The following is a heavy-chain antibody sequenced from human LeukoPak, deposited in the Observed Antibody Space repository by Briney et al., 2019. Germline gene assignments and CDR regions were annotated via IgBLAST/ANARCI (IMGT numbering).Heavy chain of an antibody. CDR3: ARGSSPFDY. CDR1: GGSISMYY. J-gene: IGHJ4*02. V-gene: IGHV4-59*08. Sequence: PSQTLSLTSTVSGGSISMYYWGWIRHPPGKGLEWIGSLYSSGNTNYNPSLKSRVTISLDTSKNQFSLKLSSVTAADTAVYYCARGSSPFDYWGQGTLVTVSS. CDR2: LYSSGNT.